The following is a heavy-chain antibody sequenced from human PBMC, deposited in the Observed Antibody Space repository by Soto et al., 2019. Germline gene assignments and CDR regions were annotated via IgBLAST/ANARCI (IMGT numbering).Heavy chain of an antibody. CDR2: ISGSGGST. Sequence: GGSLRLSCAASGFTFSSYAMSWVRQAPGKGLEWVSAISGSGGSTYYADSVKGRFTISRDNSKNTLYLQMNSLRAEDTAVYYCAKVTGTTRSGIGYFDYWGQATLVTVSS. CDR3: AKVTGTTRSGIGYFDY. V-gene: IGHV3-23*01. J-gene: IGHJ4*02. CDR1: GFTFSSYA. D-gene: IGHD1-7*01.